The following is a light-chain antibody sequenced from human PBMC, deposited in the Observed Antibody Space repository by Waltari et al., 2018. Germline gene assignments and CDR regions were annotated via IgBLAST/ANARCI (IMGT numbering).Light chain of an antibody. CDR3: QQYGSSLLLT. J-gene: IGKJ4*01. CDR1: QSVSSSY. CDR2: GAS. V-gene: IGKV3-20*01. Sequence: EIVLTQAPGPLSLSPGERATLSCRASQSVSSSYLAWDQQKPGQAPRLLIYGASSRATGIPDRFSGSGSGTDFTLTISRLEPEDFAVYYCQQYGSSLLLTFGGGTKVEIK.